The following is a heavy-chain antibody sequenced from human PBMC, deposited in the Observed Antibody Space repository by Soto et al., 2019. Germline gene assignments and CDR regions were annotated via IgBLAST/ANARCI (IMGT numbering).Heavy chain of an antibody. CDR3: ARDASSGYCSGGSCSWFDP. V-gene: IGHV4-59*01. CDR1: GGSISSYY. CDR2: IYYSGST. D-gene: IGHD2-15*01. Sequence: ETLSLTCTVSGGSISSYYWSWIRQPPGKGLEWIGYIYYSGSTNYNPSLKSRVTISVDTSKNQFSLKLSSVTAADTAVYYCARDASSGYCSGGSCSWFDPWGQGTLVTVSS. J-gene: IGHJ5*02.